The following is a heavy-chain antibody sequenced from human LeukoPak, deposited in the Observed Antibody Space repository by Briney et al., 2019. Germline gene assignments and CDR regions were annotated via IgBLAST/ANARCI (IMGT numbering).Heavy chain of an antibody. J-gene: IGHJ4*02. CDR2: INPNSGGT. CDR1: GYTFTGYY. D-gene: IGHD5-18*01. V-gene: IGHV1-2*02. Sequence: ASVKVSCKASGYTFTGYYMHWVRQAPGQGLEWMGWINPNSGGTNYAQKFQGRVTMTRDTAISTAYMELSRLRSDDTAVYYCARDRGYSYGYLGVYDYWGQGTLVTVSS. CDR3: ARDRGYSYGYLGVYDY.